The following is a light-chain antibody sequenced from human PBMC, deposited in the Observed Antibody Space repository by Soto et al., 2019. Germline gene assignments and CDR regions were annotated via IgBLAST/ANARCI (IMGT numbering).Light chain of an antibody. Sequence: EIVLTQSPGTLSLSPGERATLYCRASQNVRSPYLAWYQQKPGQAPRLLIYAASRRAAGIPDRFSGSGSGTAFTLTISRLEPEDFAVYYCQQYGNSAWTFGQGTKVEIK. CDR2: AAS. CDR3: QQYGNSAWT. V-gene: IGKV3-20*01. CDR1: QNVRSPY. J-gene: IGKJ1*01.